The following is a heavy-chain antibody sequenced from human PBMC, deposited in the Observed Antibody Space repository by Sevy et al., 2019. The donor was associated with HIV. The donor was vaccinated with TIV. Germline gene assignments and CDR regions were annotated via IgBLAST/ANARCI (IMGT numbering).Heavy chain of an antibody. CDR2: FDPEDGER. D-gene: IGHD2-15*01. CDR1: GYTLTQLS. CDR3: ATGRECDEGTSGYFDY. Sequence: ASVKVSCKVSGYTLTQLSMHWVRQAPGKGLEWLGSFDPEDGERIYSQKFQGRFTMTEETSTDTAYMELSSLRSEDTAIYYCATGRECDEGTSGYFDYWGQGTLVTVSS. J-gene: IGHJ4*02. V-gene: IGHV1-24*01.